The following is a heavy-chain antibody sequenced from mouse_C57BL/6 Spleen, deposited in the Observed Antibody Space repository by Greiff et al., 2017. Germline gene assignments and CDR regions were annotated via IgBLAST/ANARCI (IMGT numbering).Heavy chain of an antibody. D-gene: IGHD2-2*01. CDR1: GYSITSGYY. CDR3: ARDRTMVTAFDY. V-gene: IGHV3-6*01. CDR2: ISYDGSN. Sequence: EVQLQQSGPGLVKPSQSLSLTCSVTGYSITSGYYWNWIRQFPGNKLEWMGYISYDGSNNYNPSLKNRISITRDTSKNQFFLTLNSVTTEDTATYYCARDRTMVTAFDYWGQGTTLTVSS. J-gene: IGHJ2*01.